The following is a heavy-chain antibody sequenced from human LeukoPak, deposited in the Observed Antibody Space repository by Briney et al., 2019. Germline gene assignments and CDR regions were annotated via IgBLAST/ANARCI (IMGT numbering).Heavy chain of an antibody. Sequence: ASVKVSCKASGYTFTSYGITWVRQAPGQGLEWVGWISAYNGVTKYAQKVQGRVTMTTDTSTNTAYMELRNLRSDDTAVYYCARVWYPPDAFDFWGQGTMVTVSS. CDR2: ISAYNGVT. D-gene: IGHD6-13*01. J-gene: IGHJ3*01. V-gene: IGHV1-18*01. CDR1: GYTFTSYG. CDR3: ARVWYPPDAFDF.